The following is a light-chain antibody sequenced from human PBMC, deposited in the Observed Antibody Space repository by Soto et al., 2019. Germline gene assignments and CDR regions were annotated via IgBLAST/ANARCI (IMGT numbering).Light chain of an antibody. Sequence: QSVLTQPPSVSVAPGQRVTISCTGSSSNIGAGYDVHWYQQLPGTAPKLLIYHNSDRPSGVPDRFSGSKSGTSASLAITGLQAEDEADYYCQSYDSGLSAFYVFGTGTKVTVL. J-gene: IGLJ1*01. CDR1: SSNIGAGYD. CDR2: HNS. V-gene: IGLV1-40*01. CDR3: QSYDSGLSAFYV.